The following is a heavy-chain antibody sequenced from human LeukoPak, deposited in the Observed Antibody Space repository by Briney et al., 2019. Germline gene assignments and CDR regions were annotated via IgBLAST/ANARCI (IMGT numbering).Heavy chain of an antibody. V-gene: IGHV3-7*03. D-gene: IGHD3-10*01. J-gene: IGHJ4*02. CDR3: ARAGYGSGSYSHPIDY. CDR1: GFTFSSYW. CDR2: IKQDGSEK. Sequence: PGGSLRLSCAASGFTFSSYWMSWVRQAPGKGQEWVANIKQDGSEKYYVDSVKGRFTISRDNAKNSLYLQMNSLRAEDTAVYYCARAGYGSGSYSHPIDYWGQGTLVTVSS.